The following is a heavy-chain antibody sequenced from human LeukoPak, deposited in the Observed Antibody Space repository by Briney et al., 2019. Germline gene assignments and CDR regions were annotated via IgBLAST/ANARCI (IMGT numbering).Heavy chain of an antibody. CDR1: GFTFSSYS. V-gene: IGHV3-48*01. D-gene: IGHD1-20*01. CDR3: AKANSRYNWNGFPFDP. J-gene: IGHJ5*02. Sequence: GGSLRLSCAASGFTFSSYSMNWVRQAPGKGLEWVSYISSSSSTIYYADSVKGRFTISRDNAKNSLYLQLNSLRAEDTAVYYCAKANSRYNWNGFPFDPWGQGTLVTVSS. CDR2: ISSSSSTI.